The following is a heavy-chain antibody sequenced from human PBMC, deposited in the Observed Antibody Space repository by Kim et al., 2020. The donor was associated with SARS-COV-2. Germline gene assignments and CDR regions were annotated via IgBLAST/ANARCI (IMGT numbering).Heavy chain of an antibody. CDR3: ARDSYSSSGWELTY. V-gene: IGHV1-69*13. CDR1: GGTFSSNA. Sequence: SVKVSCKTSGGTFSSNATSWVRQAPGQGLEWIGGIIPVFTTANYAQKFQGRVTITADESTSTAYMDFSSLRSEDTAVYYCARDSYSSSGWELTYWGQGTLVTVS. D-gene: IGHD6-19*01. J-gene: IGHJ4*02. CDR2: IIPVFTTA.